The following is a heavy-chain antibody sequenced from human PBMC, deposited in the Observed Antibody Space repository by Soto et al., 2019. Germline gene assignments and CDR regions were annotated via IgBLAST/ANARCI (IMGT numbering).Heavy chain of an antibody. CDR1: GYIFKNYG. CDR2: IYPKEDRA. CDR3: ARDIDYGIDY. D-gene: IGHD4-17*01. V-gene: IGHV1-18*01. Sequence: QVQLVQSEAEVQKPGASVKVSCKTSGYIFKNYGISWVRQAPGQGLEWLGWIYPKEDRANIAQNFQGRVTLTTDTPTSTAYIELRSLRFDDSAVYFCARDIDYGIDYWGQGTLVTVSS. J-gene: IGHJ4*02.